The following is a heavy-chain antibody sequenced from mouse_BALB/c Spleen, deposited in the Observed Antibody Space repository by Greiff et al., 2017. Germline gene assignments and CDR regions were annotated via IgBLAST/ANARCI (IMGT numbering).Heavy chain of an antibody. V-gene: IGHV1-54*01. CDR3: AREEGYGDAMDY. Sequence: QVHVKQSGAELMKPGASVKISCKATGYTFSSYWIEWVKQRPGQGLEWIGVINPGSGGTNYNEKFKGKATLTADKSSSTAYMQLSSLTSDDSAVYFCAREEGYGDAMDYWGQGTSVTVSS. CDR2: INPGSGGT. CDR1: GYTFSSYW. D-gene: IGHD1-1*02. J-gene: IGHJ4*01.